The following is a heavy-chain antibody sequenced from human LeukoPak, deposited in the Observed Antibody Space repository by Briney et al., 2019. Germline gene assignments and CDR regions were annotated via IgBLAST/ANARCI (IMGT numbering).Heavy chain of an antibody. V-gene: IGHV1-18*01. CDR1: GYTFTSYG. D-gene: IGHD3-22*01. J-gene: IGHJ4*02. Sequence: ASVKVSCKASGYTFTSYGISWVRQAPGQGLEWMGWISAYNGNTNHAQKLQGGVTMTTDTSTSTAYMELRSLRSDDTAVYYCARDPYYYDSSGYYYKDYWGQGTLVTVSS. CDR3: ARDPYYYDSSGYYYKDY. CDR2: ISAYNGNT.